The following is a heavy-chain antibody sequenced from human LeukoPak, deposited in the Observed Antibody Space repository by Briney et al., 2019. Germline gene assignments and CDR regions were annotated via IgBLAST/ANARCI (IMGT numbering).Heavy chain of an antibody. CDR1: AGSISSSCYY. Sequence: SETLSLTCTVSAGSISSSCYYWGWIRQPPGKGLEWIGSNYYSRSTYYNPSIKSRVTISEATSKNQFPQKPSVVTAADAVFYYCASVVTMVRGVITVFDYWGQGTIVSVSS. CDR2: NYYSRST. V-gene: IGHV4-39*06. J-gene: IGHJ4*02. D-gene: IGHD3-10*01. CDR3: ASVVTMVRGVITVFDY.